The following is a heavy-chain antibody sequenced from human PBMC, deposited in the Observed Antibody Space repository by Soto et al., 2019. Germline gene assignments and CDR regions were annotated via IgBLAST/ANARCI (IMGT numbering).Heavy chain of an antibody. Sequence: SFRLDCAGSGFTVSSKNMIWVRQATGKGLEWVSLIQNGGPTYYANSVKGRFTISRDNSKNTLYLQMGSLRAEDMAVYYCARDKYIVVVPAAMPHYYYYMDVWGKPPTVTVSS. CDR2: IQNGGPT. J-gene: IGHJ6*03. V-gene: IGHV3-66*01. CDR1: GFTVSSKN. D-gene: IGHD2-2*01. CDR3: ARDKYIVVVPAAMPHYYYYMDV.